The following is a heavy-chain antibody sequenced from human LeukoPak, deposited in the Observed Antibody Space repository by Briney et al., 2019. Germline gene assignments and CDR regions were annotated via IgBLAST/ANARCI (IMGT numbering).Heavy chain of an antibody. CDR3: FPGRRFGDPTSDY. J-gene: IGHJ4*02. CDR2: IRSKIYSGAT. V-gene: IGHV3-49*03. D-gene: IGHD3-10*01. CDR1: GFNFGDYA. Sequence: GGSLTLSCTTSGFNFGDYAMTWFRQVPGKGLEWVGFIRSKIYSGATEYAASVKGRFTISRDDSKRIAYLQMNSLETEDTAVYYCFPGRRFGDPTSDYWGQGTLVTVSS.